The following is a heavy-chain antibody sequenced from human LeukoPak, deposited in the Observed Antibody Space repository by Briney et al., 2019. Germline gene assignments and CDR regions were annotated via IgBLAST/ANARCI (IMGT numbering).Heavy chain of an antibody. CDR1: RFTFGSFD. J-gene: IGHJ4*02. CDR3: ARQIGVSIDY. V-gene: IGHV3-30*02. D-gene: IGHD5/OR15-5a*01. CDR2: TRFDGSNK. Sequence: PGGSLRLSCAASRFTFGSFDMHWVRQAPGKGLEWVTFTRFDGSNKYYADSVKGRFTISRDNSKNTLYLQMSSLRPEDTAVYYCARQIGVSIDYWGQGTLVTVSS.